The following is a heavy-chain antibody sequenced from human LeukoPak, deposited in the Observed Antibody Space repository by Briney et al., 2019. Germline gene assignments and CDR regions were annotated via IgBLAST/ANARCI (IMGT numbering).Heavy chain of an antibody. CDR3: ARGRSGSHHFDS. J-gene: IGHJ4*02. CDR2: INHSGST. V-gene: IGHV4-34*01. D-gene: IGHD3-10*01. CDR1: GGSFSGYY. Sequence: RPSETLSLTCAVYGGSFSGYYWSWIRQPPGKGLEWIGEINHSGSTNYNPSLKSRVTISVDTSKNQFSLKLSSVTAADTAVYYCARGRSGSHHFDSWGQGTLVTVPS.